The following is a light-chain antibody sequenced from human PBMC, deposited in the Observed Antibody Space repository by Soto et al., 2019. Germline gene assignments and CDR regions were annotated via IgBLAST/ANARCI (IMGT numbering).Light chain of an antibody. Sequence: QSVLTQPPSVSEAPRQRVTISCSGSSSNIGNNVANWYQKLPGKAPKLLIYNDDLLPSGVSNRFSGSKSGTSASLAIRGLQSEDEADYYCSSYTSSSTLFGTGTKLTVL. V-gene: IGLV1-36*01. CDR1: SSNIGNNV. CDR2: NDD. CDR3: SSYTSSSTL. J-gene: IGLJ1*01.